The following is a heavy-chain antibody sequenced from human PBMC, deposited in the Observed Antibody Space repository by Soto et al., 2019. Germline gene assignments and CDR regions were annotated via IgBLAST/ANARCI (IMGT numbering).Heavy chain of an antibody. CDR1: GYSISSYY. D-gene: IGHD6-13*01. V-gene: IGHV4-59*01. CDR3: ASSNIAAAGFYYYGMDV. CDR2: IYYSGST. Sequence: PSETLSLTCTVSGYSISSYYWSWIRQPPGKGLEWIGYIYYSGSTNYNPSLKSRVTISVDTSKNQFSLNLSSVTAADTAVYYCASSNIAAAGFYYYGMDVWGRGTTVTVSS. J-gene: IGHJ6*02.